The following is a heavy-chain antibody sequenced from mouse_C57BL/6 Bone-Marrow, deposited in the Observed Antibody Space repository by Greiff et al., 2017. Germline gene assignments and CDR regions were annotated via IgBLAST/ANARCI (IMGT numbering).Heavy chain of an antibody. Sequence: EVKLVESGGGLVKPGGSLKLSCAASGFTFSSYAMSWVRQTPEKRLEWVATISDGGSYTYYPDNVKGRFTISRDNAKNNLYLQMSHLKSEDTAMYYCARERGYSNYEDYYAMDYWGQGTSVTVSS. CDR3: ARERGYSNYEDYYAMDY. V-gene: IGHV5-4*01. D-gene: IGHD2-5*01. CDR2: ISDGGSYT. CDR1: GFTFSSYA. J-gene: IGHJ4*01.